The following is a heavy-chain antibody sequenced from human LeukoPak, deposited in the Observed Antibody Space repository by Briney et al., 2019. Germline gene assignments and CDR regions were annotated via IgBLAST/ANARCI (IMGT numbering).Heavy chain of an antibody. V-gene: IGHV4-59*08. CDR3: ARHQPLISVAATGYFDL. CDR1: GGSINNHY. J-gene: IGHJ2*01. CDR2: IYYSGYT. D-gene: IGHD6-19*01. Sequence: PSETLSLTCTVSGGSINNHYWSWIRQSPGKRLEWIGYIYYSGYTSYNPSLKSRVTISTDMSRNQFSLKLNSVTAADTAVYYCARHQPLISVAATGYFDLWGRGTLVTVSS.